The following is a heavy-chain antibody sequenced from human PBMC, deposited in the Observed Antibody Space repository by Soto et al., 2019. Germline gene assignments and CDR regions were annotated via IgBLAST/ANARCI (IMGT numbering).Heavy chain of an antibody. J-gene: IGHJ4*02. Sequence: GGVPRPSSGAPWVTFIDFAIHRVRQAPGKGLEWVAVIWYDGSNKYYADSVKGRFTISRDNSKNTLYLQMNSLRAEDTAVYYCARGSVHFDYWGQGTLVTVSS. CDR2: IWYDGSNK. CDR3: ARGSVHFDY. D-gene: IGHD3-10*01. CDR1: WVTFIDFA. V-gene: IGHV3-33*08.